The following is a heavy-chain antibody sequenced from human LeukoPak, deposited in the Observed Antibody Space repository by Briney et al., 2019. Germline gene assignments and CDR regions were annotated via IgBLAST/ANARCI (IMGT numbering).Heavy chain of an antibody. J-gene: IGHJ2*01. CDR3: ARGGIVVSDFDL. Sequence: SETLSLTCTVSGGSLSSYYWSWIRQPPGKGLEWIGNIYYSGTTNYNPPLKSRVTISVDTSKNQFSLKLSSVTAADTAVYYCARGGIVVSDFDLWGRGTLVTVSS. CDR1: GGSLSSYY. CDR2: IYYSGTT. V-gene: IGHV4-59*01. D-gene: IGHD2-21*01.